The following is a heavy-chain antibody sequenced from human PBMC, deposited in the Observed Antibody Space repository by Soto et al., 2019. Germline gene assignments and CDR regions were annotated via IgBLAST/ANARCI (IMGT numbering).Heavy chain of an antibody. D-gene: IGHD1-26*01. J-gene: IGHJ6*02. Sequence: EVQLLESGGGLVQPGGSLRLSCAASGFTFSTYAITWVRQAPGKGLKWVSALSASGATTYHADSVKGWFTISRDTSENTLDLQMKSLRAEEPAVYYGAIGLSGSEYYSYGMEDWGPGTTVTVSS. CDR1: GFTFSTYA. CDR2: LSASGATT. CDR3: AIGLSGSEYYSYGMED. V-gene: IGHV3-23*01.